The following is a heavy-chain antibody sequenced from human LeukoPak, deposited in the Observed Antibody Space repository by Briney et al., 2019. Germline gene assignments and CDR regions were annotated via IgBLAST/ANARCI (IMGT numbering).Heavy chain of an antibody. Sequence: SETLSLTCAVSGGSISSSNWWSWVRQPPGKGLEWMGEIYHSGSTNYNPSLKSRVTISVDKSKNQFSLKLSSVTAADTAVYYCARDVDGGRRVGRYFDLWGRGTLVTVSS. CDR2: IYHSGST. D-gene: IGHD4-23*01. CDR1: GGSISSSNW. V-gene: IGHV4-4*02. J-gene: IGHJ2*01. CDR3: ARDVDGGRRVGRYFDL.